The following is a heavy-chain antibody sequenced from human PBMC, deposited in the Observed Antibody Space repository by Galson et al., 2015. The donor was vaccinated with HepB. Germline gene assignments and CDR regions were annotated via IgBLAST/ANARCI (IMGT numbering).Heavy chain of an antibody. Sequence: LRLSCAASGFTFSSYWMHWVRQAPGKGLVWVSRINSDGSSTSYADSVKGRFTISRDNAKNTLYLQMNSLRAEDTAVYYCAKGGVATIRFHYYGMDVWGQGTTVTISS. CDR1: GFTFSSYW. D-gene: IGHD5-12*01. J-gene: IGHJ6*02. V-gene: IGHV3-74*01. CDR2: INSDGSST. CDR3: AKGGVATIRFHYYGMDV.